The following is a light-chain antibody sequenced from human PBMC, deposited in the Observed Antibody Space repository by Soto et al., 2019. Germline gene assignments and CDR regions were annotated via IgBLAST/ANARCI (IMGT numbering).Light chain of an antibody. V-gene: IGKV1-9*01. J-gene: IGKJ3*01. CDR3: QQLNSFPIP. CDR1: QGISSF. Sequence: IQLTQSPSSLSASVGDRVTITCRASQGISSFLAWYQQKPGKAPKLLIYGASTLQSGVPSRFSGSGSGTYFTLTFGSLQPEDFATYYCQQLNSFPIPFGPGTKVDIK. CDR2: GAS.